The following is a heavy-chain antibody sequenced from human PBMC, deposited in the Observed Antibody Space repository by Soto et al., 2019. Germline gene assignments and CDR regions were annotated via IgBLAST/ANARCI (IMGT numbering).Heavy chain of an antibody. V-gene: IGHV4-39*01. Sequence: PSETLSLTCTVSGGSISSSSYYWGWIRQPPGKGLEWIGSIYYSGSTYYNPSLKSRVTISVDTSKNQFSLKLSSVTAADTAVYYCARQGGGSSSWLNWFDPWGQGTLVTVSS. CDR3: ARQGGGSSSWLNWFDP. CDR1: GGSISSSSYY. D-gene: IGHD6-13*01. J-gene: IGHJ5*02. CDR2: IYYSGST.